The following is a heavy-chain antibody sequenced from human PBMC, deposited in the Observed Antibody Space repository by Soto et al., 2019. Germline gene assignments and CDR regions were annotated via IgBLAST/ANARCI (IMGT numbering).Heavy chain of an antibody. D-gene: IGHD3-10*01. CDR2: ISSDGNNK. CDR1: GLNFRAAG. V-gene: IGHV3-30*18. J-gene: IGHJ4*02. CDR3: AKDKGVTSLDY. Sequence: QVHLVESGGGVVQPGRSLRLSCAASGLNFRAAGMHWVRQTPGKGLEWVAFISSDGNNKYYGDSVKGRFSISRDDSMNSLYLQMNTLRAEDSAVYYCAKDKGVTSLDYWGQGTLVTVSS.